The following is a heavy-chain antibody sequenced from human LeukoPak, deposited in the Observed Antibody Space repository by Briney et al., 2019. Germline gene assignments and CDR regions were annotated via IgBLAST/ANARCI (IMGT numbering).Heavy chain of an antibody. CDR2: MNPNSGNT. Sequence: ASVKVSCKASGYTFTSYDINWVRQATGQGLEWMGWMNPNSGNTGYAQKFQGRVTMTRNTSISTAYMELSSLRSEDTAVYYCARDIVVVTALLYYYYGMDVWGRGTTVTVSS. J-gene: IGHJ6*02. CDR1: GYTFTSYD. D-gene: IGHD2-21*02. CDR3: ARDIVVVTALLYYYYGMDV. V-gene: IGHV1-8*01.